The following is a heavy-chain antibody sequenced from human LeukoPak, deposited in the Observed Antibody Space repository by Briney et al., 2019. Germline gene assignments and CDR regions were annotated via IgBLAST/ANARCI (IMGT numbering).Heavy chain of an antibody. CDR3: ARDYSGYPLDY. V-gene: IGHV1-46*01. CDR2: INPSGGST. CDR1: GYTFTSYY. D-gene: IGHD5-12*01. Sequence: ASVKVSCKASGYTFTSYYMHWVRQAPGQGLEWMGIINPSGGSTSYAQKFQGRVTMTRDTSTSTVYMELSSLRAEDTAVYYCARDYSGYPLDYWGQGTLVTVSS. J-gene: IGHJ4*02.